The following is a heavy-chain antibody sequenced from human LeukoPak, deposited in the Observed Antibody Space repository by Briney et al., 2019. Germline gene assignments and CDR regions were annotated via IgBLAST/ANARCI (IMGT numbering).Heavy chain of an antibody. CDR2: IYHSGST. D-gene: IGHD3-10*01. V-gene: IGHV4-38-2*02. CDR1: GYPISSGYY. Sequence: PSETLSLTCTVPGYPISSGYYWGWIRQPPGKGLEWIGSIYHSGSTYYNPSLKSRVTISVDTSKNQFSLKLSSVTAADTAVYYCARVGWWPVRGLNYYYYMDVWGKGTTVTVSS. CDR3: ARVGWWPVRGLNYYYYMDV. J-gene: IGHJ6*03.